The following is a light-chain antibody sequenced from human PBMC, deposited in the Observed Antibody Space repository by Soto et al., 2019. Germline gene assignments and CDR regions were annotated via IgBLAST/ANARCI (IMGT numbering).Light chain of an antibody. J-gene: IGKJ1*01. V-gene: IGKV3-20*01. CDR1: QTINSNY. CDR3: QQCDRSPWT. Sequence: EIVLTQSPGTLSLCAGERATLSCRASQTINSNYLVWFQQKPGQAPRPLIYGASSRATGIPDRFSGSGSGTAFTLTISSLDPEDFAVYYCQQCDRSPWTFGQGTKVDI. CDR2: GAS.